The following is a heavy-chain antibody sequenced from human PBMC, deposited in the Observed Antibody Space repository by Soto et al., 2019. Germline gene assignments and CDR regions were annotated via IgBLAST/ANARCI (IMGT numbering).Heavy chain of an antibody. CDR3: ARDPGV. V-gene: IGHV4-30-2*01. CDR2: IYHSGSI. D-gene: IGHD3-10*01. J-gene: IGHJ4*02. Sequence: QLQLQESGSGLVKPSQTLSLTCAVSGGSISSGGYSWSWIRQPPGKGLEWIGYIYHSGSIYYNPSLKSRVTLQVDRSQKQFSLKLSSVTAAEKTVSYCARDPGVWGQGTLVTVFS. CDR1: GGSISSGGYS.